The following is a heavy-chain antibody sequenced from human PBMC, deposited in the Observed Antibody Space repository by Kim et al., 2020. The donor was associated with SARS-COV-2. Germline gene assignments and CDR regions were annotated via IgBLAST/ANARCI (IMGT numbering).Heavy chain of an antibody. CDR1: TGSFSGHY. J-gene: IGHJ6*02. CDR3: ARGRAGVVPAPILGLGPHYDYFMMDG. Sequence: SETLSLTCAVYTGSFSGHYWSWIRQPPGKGLEWIGEIHQSGSTNYNPSLKSRVTISIDTSKNQFSLKLSSVTAADTGVYYCARGRAGVVPAPILGLGPHYDYFMMDGGGHGTTVTVSS. CDR2: IHQSGST. V-gene: IGHV4-34*01. D-gene: IGHD2-2*02.